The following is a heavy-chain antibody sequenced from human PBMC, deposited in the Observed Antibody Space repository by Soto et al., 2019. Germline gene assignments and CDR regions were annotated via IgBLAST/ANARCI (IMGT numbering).Heavy chain of an antibody. V-gene: IGHV1-8*01. CDR2: MNPNSGNT. CDR3: ASGARSSSWYKGGNWFDP. D-gene: IGHD6-13*01. Sequence: ASVKVSCKASGYTFTSYDINWVRQATGQGLEWMGWMNPNSGNTGYAQKVQGRVTMTRNTSISTAYMELSSLRSEDTAVYYCASGARSSSWYKGGNWFDPWGQGTLVTVYS. CDR1: GYTFTSYD. J-gene: IGHJ5*02.